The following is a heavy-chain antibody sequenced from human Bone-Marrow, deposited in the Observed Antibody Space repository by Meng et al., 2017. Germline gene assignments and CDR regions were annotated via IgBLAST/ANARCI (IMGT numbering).Heavy chain of an antibody. CDR3: NWNDFGDY. Sequence: GWPGGGLVRPGGSLCLSCAAFGFTFSNAWMSWVRQAPGRGLEWVARIKSKTDGETPDYAAPVKGRFTISRDDSKNTLYLQMHSLKTEDTAVYYCNWNDFGDYWGQGALVTVSS. J-gene: IGHJ4*02. D-gene: IGHD1-1*01. V-gene: IGHV3-15*01. CDR1: GFTFSNAW. CDR2: IKSKTDGETP.